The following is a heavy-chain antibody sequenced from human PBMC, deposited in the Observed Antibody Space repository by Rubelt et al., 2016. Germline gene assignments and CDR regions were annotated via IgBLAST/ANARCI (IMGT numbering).Heavy chain of an antibody. Sequence: EVQLVQSGAEVKKPGESLKIPCKGSGYSFTSYWIGWVRQMPGKGLEWMGIIYPGDSDTRYSHPFQGQVTISSAKSISAAYLQWSSLKASDTAMEYCARVTTVTNDNWFDPWGQGTLVTVSS. CDR2: IYPGDSDT. CDR3: ARVTTVTNDNWFDP. J-gene: IGHJ5*02. V-gene: IGHV5-51*01. D-gene: IGHD4-17*01. CDR1: GYSFTSYW.